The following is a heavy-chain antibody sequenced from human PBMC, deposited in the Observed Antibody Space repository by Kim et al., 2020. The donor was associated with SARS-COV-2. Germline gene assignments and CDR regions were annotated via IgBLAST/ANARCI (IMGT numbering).Heavy chain of an antibody. Sequence: GGSLRLSCAASGFTFSNAWMSWVRQAPGKGLEWVGRIKSKTDGGTTDYAAPVKGRFTISRDDSKNTLYLQMNSLKTEDTAVYYCTTGGDYQLLSPEFDYWGQGTLVTVSS. J-gene: IGHJ4*02. V-gene: IGHV3-15*01. CDR3: TTGGDYQLLSPEFDY. D-gene: IGHD2-2*01. CDR2: IKSKTDGGTT. CDR1: GFTFSNAW.